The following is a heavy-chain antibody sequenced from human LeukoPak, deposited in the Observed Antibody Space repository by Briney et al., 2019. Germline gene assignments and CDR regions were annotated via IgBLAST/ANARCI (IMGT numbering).Heavy chain of an antibody. CDR2: IWYDGSNK. Sequence: GGSLRLSCAASGFTFSSYAMHWVRQAPGKGLEWVAVIWYDGSNKYYADSVKGRFTISRDNSKNTLYLQMNSLRAEDTAVYYCAREKGDYESSGYYATTYYFDYWGQGTLVTVSS. J-gene: IGHJ4*02. CDR3: AREKGDYESSGYYATTYYFDY. D-gene: IGHD3-22*01. CDR1: GFTFSSYA. V-gene: IGHV3-33*08.